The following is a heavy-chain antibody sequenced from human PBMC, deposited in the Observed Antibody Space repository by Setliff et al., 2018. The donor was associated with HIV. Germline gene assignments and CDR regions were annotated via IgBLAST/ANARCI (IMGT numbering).Heavy chain of an antibody. CDR1: GDSISSSSYY. CDR2: IYYSGGT. J-gene: IGHJ4*02. CDR3: ARRPVLHNSGSVFDK. D-gene: IGHD6-25*01. Sequence: SETLSLTCTVSGDSISSSSYYWGWLRQPPGKGLECIGNIYYSGGTDYNPSLKSRLTISLDTSKNQFSLRLTSVTAADTAIYYCARRPVLHNSGSVFDKWGQGTLVTVSS. V-gene: IGHV4-39*01.